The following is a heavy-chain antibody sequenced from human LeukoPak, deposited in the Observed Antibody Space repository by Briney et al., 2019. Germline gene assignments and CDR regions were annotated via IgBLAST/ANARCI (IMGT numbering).Heavy chain of an antibody. CDR3: VRHRTASDY. CDR1: GFTFSSHG. J-gene: IGHJ4*02. Sequence: GSLRLSCAASGFTFSSHGINWVRQAPGKGLEWVSGISPSGDITYYADSLKGRFTISRDNAKNSLYLQMSSLRAEDTAVYYCVRHRTASDYWGQGALVTVSS. D-gene: IGHD1-1*01. CDR2: ISPSGDIT. V-gene: IGHV3-21*01.